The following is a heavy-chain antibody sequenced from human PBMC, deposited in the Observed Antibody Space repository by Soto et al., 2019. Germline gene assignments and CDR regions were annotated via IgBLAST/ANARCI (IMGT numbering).Heavy chain of an antibody. J-gene: IGHJ4*02. CDR3: ARAPVGGSSNLDY. V-gene: IGHV1-2*02. D-gene: IGHD1-26*01. CDR1: GYTFTDYF. CDR2: INPYSADT. Sequence: SVKVSCKASGYTFTDYFIHWVRQAPGQGLEWMGWINPYSADTNYAQKFQGRVTMTRDTSIDTAFMQLSWLRSDDTAVYYCARAPVGGSSNLDYWGQGALVTVSS.